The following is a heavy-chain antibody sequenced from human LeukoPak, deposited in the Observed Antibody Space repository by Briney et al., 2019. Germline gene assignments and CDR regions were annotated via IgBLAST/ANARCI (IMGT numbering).Heavy chain of an antibody. D-gene: IGHD4-17*01. CDR2: IWYDGSNK. J-gene: IGHJ4*02. CDR3: ARDHYGDLPLFDY. CDR1: GFTFSSYG. Sequence: PGGSLRLSCAASGFTFSSYGMHWVRQAPGKGLEWVAVIWYDGSNKYYADSVKGRFTISRDNSKNTPYLQMNSLRAEDTAVYYCARDHYGDLPLFDYWGQGTLVTVSS. V-gene: IGHV3-33*01.